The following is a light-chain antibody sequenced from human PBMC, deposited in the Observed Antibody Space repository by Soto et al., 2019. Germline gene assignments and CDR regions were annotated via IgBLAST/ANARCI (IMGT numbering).Light chain of an antibody. J-gene: IGLJ1*01. V-gene: IGLV2-14*01. CDR2: EVS. CDR3: SSHTTTVTLYV. Sequence: QSALTQPASVSGSPGQSITISCTGTSSDVGAYNYVSWYQQHPGRAPKLLIYEVSNRPSGVSNRFSGSKSDNTASLTISGLQAEDEADYYCSSHTTTVTLYVFGTGTKVTVL. CDR1: SSDVGAYNY.